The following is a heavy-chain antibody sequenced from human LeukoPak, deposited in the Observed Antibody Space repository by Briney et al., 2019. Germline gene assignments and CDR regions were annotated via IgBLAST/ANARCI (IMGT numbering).Heavy chain of an antibody. Sequence: SETLSLTCAVYGGSFSGYYWSWLRQPPGKGLEWIGEINHSGSNNYNPSLKSRVTISVDTSKNQFSLTLSSVTAADTAVYYCARGVGYYDSSGQGYYFDYWGQGTLVTVSS. V-gene: IGHV4-34*01. CDR2: INHSGSN. CDR3: ARGVGYYDSSGQGYYFDY. D-gene: IGHD3-22*01. J-gene: IGHJ4*02. CDR1: GGSFSGYY.